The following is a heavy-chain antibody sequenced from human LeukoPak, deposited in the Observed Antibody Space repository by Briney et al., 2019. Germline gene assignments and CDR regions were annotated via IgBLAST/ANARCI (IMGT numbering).Heavy chain of an antibody. J-gene: IGHJ4*02. CDR1: GNSSSTNW. D-gene: IGHD5-12*01. Sequence: GESLKISCRASGNSSSTNWIGWVRQMPGKGLEWMGVIYPGDSDTRYSPSFQGQVTMSVDKSISTAYLQWSSLKASDSAMYYCGRGGYSGYEFDCWGQGTLVTVSS. V-gene: IGHV5-51*01. CDR3: GRGGYSGYEFDC. CDR2: IYPGDSDT.